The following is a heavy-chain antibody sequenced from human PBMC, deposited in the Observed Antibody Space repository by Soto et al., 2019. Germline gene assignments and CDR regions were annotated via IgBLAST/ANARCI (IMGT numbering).Heavy chain of an antibody. CDR3: AAGGGLPRYY. D-gene: IGHD5-12*01. CDR2: IYHSGST. CDR1: GGSISSGGYS. J-gene: IGHJ4*02. V-gene: IGHV4-30-2*01. Sequence: QLQLQESGSGLVKPSQTLSLTCAVSGGSISSGGYSWSWIRQPPGKGLEWIGYIYHSGSTYYNPSPKSRVTLSVDRSKTQFSLKLSSVTAADTAAYDCAAGGGLPRYYWGKGTLVAVSS.